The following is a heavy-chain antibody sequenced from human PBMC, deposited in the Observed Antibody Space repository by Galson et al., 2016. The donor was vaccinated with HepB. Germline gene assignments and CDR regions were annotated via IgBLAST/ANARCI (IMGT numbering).Heavy chain of an antibody. CDR2: IYYSGST. V-gene: IGHV4-59*01. CDR1: GGSITSYY. CDR3: ARYGGNSVYYYGMDV. D-gene: IGHD4-23*01. J-gene: IGHJ6*02. Sequence: ETLSLTCSVSGGSITSYYWSWIRQPPGKGLEWIGYIYYSGSTSYNPSLKSRVTISVDPSKTQFYLTLSSATAADTAVYYCARYGGNSVYYYGMDVWGQGTTVTVSS.